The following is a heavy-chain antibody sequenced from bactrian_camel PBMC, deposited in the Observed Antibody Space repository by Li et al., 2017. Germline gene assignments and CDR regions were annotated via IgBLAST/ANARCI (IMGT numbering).Heavy chain of an antibody. V-gene: IGHV3S1*01. D-gene: IGHD1*01. Sequence: HVQLVESGGGLVQPGGSLRLSCAASGFTFSRYVMDWVRQAPGKGLEWVSTVGSDGEGTYYTDSVKGRFTISRDNAKESLYLQMNSLKTEVTAVYHCAAGYNTYWEPYNYWGQGTQVTVS. CDR3: AAGYNTYWEPYNY. J-gene: IGHJ4*01. CDR1: GFTFSRYV. CDR2: VGSDGEGT.